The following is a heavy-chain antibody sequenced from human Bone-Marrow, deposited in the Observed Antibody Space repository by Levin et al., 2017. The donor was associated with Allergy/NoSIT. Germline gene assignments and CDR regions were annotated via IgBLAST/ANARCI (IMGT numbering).Heavy chain of an antibody. CDR3: ARDGAFCLTANCYEVFDT. D-gene: IGHD2-2*01. Sequence: KSSETLSLTCTVSDGSISNYYWSWIRQSAGKELEWIGRIYTTGSTNYNPSLRSRVTMSVDTSKNEFSLRLTSVTAADTAVYYCARDGAFCLTANCYEVFDTWGQGTLVTVSS. CDR2: IYTTGST. V-gene: IGHV4-4*07. J-gene: IGHJ5*02. CDR1: DGSISNYY.